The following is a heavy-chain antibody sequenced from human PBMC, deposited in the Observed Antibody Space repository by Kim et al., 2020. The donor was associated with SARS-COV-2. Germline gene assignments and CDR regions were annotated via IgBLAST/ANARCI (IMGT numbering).Heavy chain of an antibody. Sequence: AQKFQVRVTMTRDTSTSTVYMELSSLRSEDTAVYYCARGSRIAVAGTADYWGQGTLVTVSS. CDR3: ARGSRIAVAGTADY. V-gene: IGHV1-46*01. J-gene: IGHJ4*02. D-gene: IGHD6-19*01.